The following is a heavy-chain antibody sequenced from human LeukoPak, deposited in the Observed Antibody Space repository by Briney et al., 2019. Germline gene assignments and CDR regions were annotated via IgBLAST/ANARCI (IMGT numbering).Heavy chain of an antibody. CDR2: IDPSDSYT. V-gene: IGHV5-10-1*01. CDR3: ARHSGGYGSGSYFSL. CDR1: GYSFTSYW. D-gene: IGHD3-10*01. Sequence: GESLKISCKGSGYSFTSYWISWVRQVPGKGVEWMGRIDPSDSYTNYSPSFQGHVTMSADKSISTAYLQWSSLKASDTAMYYCARHSGGYGSGSYFSLWGQGTLVTVSS. J-gene: IGHJ4*02.